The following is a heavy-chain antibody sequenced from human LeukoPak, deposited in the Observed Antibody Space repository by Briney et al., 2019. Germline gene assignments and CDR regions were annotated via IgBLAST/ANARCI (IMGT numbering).Heavy chain of an antibody. D-gene: IGHD3-10*01. CDR2: ISSSSSYT. V-gene: IGHV3-11*06. CDR3: ARVGSSDVNFDY. CDR1: GFTFSDYY. Sequence: GGSERLSCAASGFTFSDYYMSWIRQAPGKGLEWVSYISSSSSYTNYADSVKGRFTISRDNAKNSVYLQMNSLRAEDTAVYYCARVGSSDVNFDYWGQGTLVTVSS. J-gene: IGHJ4*02.